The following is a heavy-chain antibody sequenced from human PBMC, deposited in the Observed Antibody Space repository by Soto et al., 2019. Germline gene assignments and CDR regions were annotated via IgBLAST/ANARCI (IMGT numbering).Heavy chain of an antibody. CDR3: AAGGGLPRYY. CDR1: GGSIRSGGYS. D-gene: IGHD5-12*01. V-gene: IGHV4-30-2*01. Sequence: SETLSLICAVSGGSIRSGGYSWSWIRQPPGKGLEWIGYIYHSGSTYYNPSLKSRVTISVDRSKNQFSLKLSSVTAADTAVYYCAAGGGLPRYYWGQGTLVTVSS. CDR2: IYHSGST. J-gene: IGHJ4*02.